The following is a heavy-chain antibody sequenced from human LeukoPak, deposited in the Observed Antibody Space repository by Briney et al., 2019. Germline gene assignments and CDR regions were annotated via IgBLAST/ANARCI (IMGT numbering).Heavy chain of an antibody. Sequence: PGGALRLSCAASGFTFSNAWMSWVRQPPGPGLEWIAYVAYSGRINYNPSLKSRVTISVATSKNQFSLKLTSVTAADTAVYYCARPLNTVVAEFYFDYWGQGTLVTVSS. D-gene: IGHD3-22*01. J-gene: IGHJ4*02. CDR1: GFTFSNAW. CDR2: VAYSGRI. CDR3: ARPLNTVVAEFYFDY. V-gene: IGHV4-59*08.